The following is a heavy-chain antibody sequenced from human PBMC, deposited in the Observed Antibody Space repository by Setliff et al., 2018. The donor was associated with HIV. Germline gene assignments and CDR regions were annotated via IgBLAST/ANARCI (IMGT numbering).Heavy chain of an antibody. D-gene: IGHD6-13*01. CDR3: AKGRAGYSFDY. CDR2: ITGSDGRT. CDR1: GFIFSRYA. J-gene: IGHJ4*02. Sequence: GGSLRLSCAASGFIFSRYAMSWVRQAPGKGLEWVSVITGSDGRTYYADSLKGRFTISRDNSKNTLYLQMNSLRAEDTAVYYCAKGRAGYSFDYWGQGTLVTVSS. V-gene: IGHV3-23*01.